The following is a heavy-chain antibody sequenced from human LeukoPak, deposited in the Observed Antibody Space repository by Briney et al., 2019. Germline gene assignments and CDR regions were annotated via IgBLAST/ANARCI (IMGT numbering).Heavy chain of an antibody. J-gene: IGHJ4*02. Sequence: RGSLRLSCAASGFTFSSYGMHWVRQAPGKGLEWVAVISYDGSNKYYADSVKGRFTISRDNSKNTLYLQMNSLRAEDTAVYYCARCTTGRTFGSLREIKKSREIDYWGQGTLVTVSS. CDR1: GFTFSSYG. D-gene: IGHD1-1*01. V-gene: IGHV3-30*03. CDR3: ARCTTGRTFGSLREIKKSREIDY. CDR2: ISYDGSNK.